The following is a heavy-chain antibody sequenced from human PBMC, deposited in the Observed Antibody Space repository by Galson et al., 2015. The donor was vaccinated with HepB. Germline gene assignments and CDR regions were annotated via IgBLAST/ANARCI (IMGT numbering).Heavy chain of an antibody. Sequence: SLRLSCAASGFTFSRYAMHWVRQAPGKGLEWAAVISYDGSNKYYADSVKGRFTISRDNSKNTLYLQMNSLRAEDTAVYYCAREPSDYYDSSGYFDYWGQGTLVTVSS. V-gene: IGHV3-30-3*01. J-gene: IGHJ4*02. CDR3: AREPSDYYDSSGYFDY. D-gene: IGHD3-22*01. CDR1: GFTFSRYA. CDR2: ISYDGSNK.